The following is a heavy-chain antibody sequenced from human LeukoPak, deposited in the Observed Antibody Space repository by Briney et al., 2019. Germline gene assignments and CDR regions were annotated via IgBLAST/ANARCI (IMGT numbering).Heavy chain of an antibody. J-gene: IGHJ5*01. D-gene: IGHD3-10*01. CDR3: ARAYNYYGSGSYDS. Sequence: SETLSLTCTLSGDSISSGGYYWSWIRQHPGKGLEWIVYIYYSTNTHYNPSLKSRVTISLDTSKNQFSLKLTSVTAADTAVYYCARAYNYYGSGSYDSWGQGTLVTVSS. V-gene: IGHV4-31*03. CDR1: GDSISSGGYY. CDR2: IYYSTNT.